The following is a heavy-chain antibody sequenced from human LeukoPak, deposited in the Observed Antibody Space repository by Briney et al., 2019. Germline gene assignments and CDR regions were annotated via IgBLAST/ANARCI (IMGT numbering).Heavy chain of an antibody. CDR2: IYHSGST. CDR3: ARAAGSAFDI. J-gene: IGHJ3*02. V-gene: IGHV4-38-2*02. Sequence: PSETLSLTCTVSGYSISSGYYWGWIRRPPGKGLEWIGGIYHSGSTYYNPSLKSRVTISVDTSKNQFSLKLSSVTAADTAVYYCARAAGSAFDIWGQGTMVTVSS. CDR1: GYSISSGYY. D-gene: IGHD1-26*01.